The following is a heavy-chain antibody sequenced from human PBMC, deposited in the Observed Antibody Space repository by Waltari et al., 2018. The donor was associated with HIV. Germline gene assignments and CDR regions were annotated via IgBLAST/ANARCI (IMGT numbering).Heavy chain of an antibody. CDR2: IYHSGST. CDR3: ARCVTGWFDP. CDR1: GYSIRRGYY. J-gene: IGHJ5*02. V-gene: IGHV4-38-2*02. Sequence: QVQLQESGPGLVKPSETLSLTCTVSGYSIRRGYYWGWIRQPPGKGLEWIGRIYHSGSTYYNPSLKSRVTISVDTSKNQFSLKLSSVTAADTAVYYCARCVTGWFDPWGQGTLVTVSS.